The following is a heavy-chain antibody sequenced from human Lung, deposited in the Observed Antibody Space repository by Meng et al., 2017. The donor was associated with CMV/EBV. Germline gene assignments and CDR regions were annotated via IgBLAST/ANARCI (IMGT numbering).Heavy chain of an antibody. J-gene: IGHJ4*02. Sequence: ASVXVSXKASGDTFTSYGFTWVRQAPGQGLEWVGWISAYNDNTNYAQRLQGRVSMTTDTTTSTAYMELRSLRSDDTAVYYCASKVEPYYYDRSGYLNWGQGTXVTVSS. CDR1: GDTFTSYG. V-gene: IGHV1-18*01. CDR2: ISAYNDNT. CDR3: ASKVEPYYYDRSGYLN. D-gene: IGHD3-22*01.